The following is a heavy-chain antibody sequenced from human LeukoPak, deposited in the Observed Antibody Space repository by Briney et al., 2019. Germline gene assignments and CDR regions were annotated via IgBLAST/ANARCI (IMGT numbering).Heavy chain of an antibody. CDR3: ARADFVDAGPYLIGP. Sequence: GASVRVSCKTSGYSFTDYYIHWVRQAPGQGLEWMEWINPKSGRTSSARKFQDRVTMTRDPSISTVYMDMAWLTSDDTAIYFCARADFVDAGPYLIGPWGQGTLVTVSS. CDR1: GYSFTDYY. D-gene: IGHD3-3*01. V-gene: IGHV1-2*02. J-gene: IGHJ5*02. CDR2: INPKSGRT.